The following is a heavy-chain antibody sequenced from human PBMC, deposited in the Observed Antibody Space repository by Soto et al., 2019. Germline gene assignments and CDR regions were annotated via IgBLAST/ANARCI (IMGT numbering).Heavy chain of an antibody. J-gene: IGHJ4*02. CDR2: IYPSGST. V-gene: IGHV4-4*02. CDR3: ARNSYVTGGGYCDY. Sequence: QVYLQESGPGLVKPSGTLSLTCAVSDGSISSSNWWSWVRQPPGKGLEWIGEIYPSGSTNYNPSFNSRVTISLDKSKSQFSLKQSSVTAVDTAVYYCARNSYVTGGGYCDYWGQGTRVTVSS. D-gene: IGHD2-8*02. CDR1: DGSISSSNW.